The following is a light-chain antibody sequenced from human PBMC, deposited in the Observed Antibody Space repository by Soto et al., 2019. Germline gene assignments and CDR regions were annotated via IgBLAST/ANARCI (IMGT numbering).Light chain of an antibody. Sequence: QSVLTQPPSVSGAPGQRVTISCTGNNSNLGAGYDVHWYQQLPGAAPKLVIFGNRNRPSGVPERFSGSKSGTSASLAITGLQAEDEADYYCCAYAANSNFLFGGGTKLTVL. CDR2: GNR. V-gene: IGLV1-40*01. CDR1: NSNLGAGYD. CDR3: CAYAANSNFL. J-gene: IGLJ2*01.